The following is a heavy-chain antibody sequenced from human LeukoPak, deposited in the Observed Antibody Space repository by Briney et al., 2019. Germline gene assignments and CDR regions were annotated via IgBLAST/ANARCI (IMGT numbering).Heavy chain of an antibody. D-gene: IGHD3-10*01. CDR1: GFTMSHYG. J-gene: IGHJ4*02. CDR3: ATVFGYDGSGSSDY. V-gene: IGHV3-23*01. CDR2: IRSAVETT. Sequence: PGGSLRLSCAASGFTMSHYGVSWVRQAPGKGLEWISGIRSAVETTHYADSVKGRFIISRDDSKNALSLQLNSLRPEDTAVYYCATVFGYDGSGSSDYWGQGALVTVSS.